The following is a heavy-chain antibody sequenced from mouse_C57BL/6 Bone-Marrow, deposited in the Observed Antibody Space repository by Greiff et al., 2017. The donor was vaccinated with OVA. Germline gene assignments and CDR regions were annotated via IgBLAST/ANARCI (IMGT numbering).Heavy chain of an antibody. Sequence: VQLQESGAELVRPGASVKLSCKASGYTFTDYYINWVKQRPGQGLAWIARIYPGSGNTYYNEKFKGKATLTAEKSSSTAYMQLSSLTSEDSAVYFCARDDGPYWYFDVWGTGTTVTVSS. D-gene: IGHD2-3*01. J-gene: IGHJ1*03. V-gene: IGHV1-76*01. CDR1: GYTFTDYY. CDR2: IYPGSGNT. CDR3: ARDDGPYWYFDV.